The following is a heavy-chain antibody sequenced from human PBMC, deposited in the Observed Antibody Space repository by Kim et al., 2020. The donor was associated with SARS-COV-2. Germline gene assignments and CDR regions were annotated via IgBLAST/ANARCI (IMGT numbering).Heavy chain of an antibody. CDR1: GFTFTDYG. CDR3: AREYQYHGSGSSNPGES. V-gene: IGHV3-30-3*01. Sequence: GGSLRLSCAASGFTFTDYGLHWVRQAPGKGLEWVAVISYDGDSRSYADSVRGRFTISRDNSKNTFYLQMNNLRTEDTAVYFCAREYQYHGSGSSNPGESWGQGTLVTVS. J-gene: IGHJ5*02. D-gene: IGHD3-10*01. CDR2: ISYDGDSR.